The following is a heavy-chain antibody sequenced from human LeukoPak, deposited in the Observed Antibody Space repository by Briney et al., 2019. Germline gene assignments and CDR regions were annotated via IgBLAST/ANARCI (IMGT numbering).Heavy chain of an antibody. CDR2: IRSKAYGGTT. V-gene: IGHV3-49*03. Sequence: PGGSLRLSCTASGFTLGDYAMSWFRQAPGKGLEWVGFIRSKAYGGTTEYAASVKGRFTISRDDSKSIAYLQMNSLKTEDTAVYYCTKCYSISWYGHWFDPWGQGTLVTVSS. CDR3: TKCYSISWYGHWFDP. D-gene: IGHD6-13*01. J-gene: IGHJ5*02. CDR1: GFTLGDYA.